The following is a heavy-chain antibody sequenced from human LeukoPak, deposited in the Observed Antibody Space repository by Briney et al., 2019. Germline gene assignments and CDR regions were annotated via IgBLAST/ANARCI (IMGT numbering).Heavy chain of an antibody. CDR3: ARRAGSYFADAFDI. CDR1: GYTFTSYA. D-gene: IGHD1-26*01. J-gene: IGHJ3*02. Sequence: ASVKVSCKASGYTFTSYAMHWVRQAPGQRLEWMGWINAGNGNTKYSQKFQGRVTITRDTSASTAYMELSSPRSEDTAVYYCARRAGSYFADAFDIWGQGTMVTVSS. V-gene: IGHV1-3*01. CDR2: INAGNGNT.